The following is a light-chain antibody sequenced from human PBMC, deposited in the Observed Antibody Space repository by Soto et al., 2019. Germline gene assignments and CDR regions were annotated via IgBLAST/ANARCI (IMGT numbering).Light chain of an antibody. CDR1: QSLSTN. CDR3: KQYSIRPTWT. J-gene: IGKJ1*01. Sequence: EIVMTQSPATLSVSPGEGATLSCRASQSLSTNLAWYQHKPGQAHRLLIYGASTRATGIPARFSGSGSGTEFTPTISSLQWAEGTIKDCKQYSIRPTWTCRQGT. V-gene: IGKV3-15*01. CDR2: GAS.